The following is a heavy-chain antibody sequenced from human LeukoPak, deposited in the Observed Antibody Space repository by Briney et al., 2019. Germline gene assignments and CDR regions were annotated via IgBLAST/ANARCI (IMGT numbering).Heavy chain of an antibody. CDR3: ARAGYYDSSGYQRGTFDY. J-gene: IGHJ4*02. CDR2: IYYSGST. V-gene: IGHV4-31*03. Sequence: SETLSLTCTVSGGSISSGGYYWGWIRQHPGKGLEWIGYIYYSGSTYYNPSLKSRVTISVDTSKNQFSLKLSSVTAADTAVYYCARAGYYDSSGYQRGTFDYWGQGTLVTVSS. CDR1: GGSISSGGYY. D-gene: IGHD3-22*01.